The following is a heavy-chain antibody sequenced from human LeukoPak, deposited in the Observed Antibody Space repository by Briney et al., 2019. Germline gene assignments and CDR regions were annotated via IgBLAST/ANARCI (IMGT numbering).Heavy chain of an antibody. J-gene: IGHJ4*02. V-gene: IGHV1-18*01. CDR2: ISAYNGNT. D-gene: IGHD5-18*01. Sequence: VASVKVSCKASGYTFTSYGISWVRQAPGQGLEWMGWISAYNGNTNYAQKLQGRVTMTTDTSTSTAYMELRSLRSDDTAVYYCARDGGLKYSYGSDLHYWGQGTLVTVSS. CDR3: ARDGGLKYSYGSDLHY. CDR1: GYTFTSYG.